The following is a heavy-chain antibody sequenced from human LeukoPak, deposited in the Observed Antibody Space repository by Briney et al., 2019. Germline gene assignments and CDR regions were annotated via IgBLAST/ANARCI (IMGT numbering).Heavy chain of an antibody. V-gene: IGHV4-39*01. CDR1: GDSISRSIYY. D-gene: IGHD3-10*01. Sequence: TSETLSLTCTVAGDSISRSIYYWGWIRQPPGKGLEWIGSIYYSGSTFFNPSLESRATISVDTSKNQFSLRLTSVTAADTAVYSCATVRFGHGAYWGQGTLVTVSS. CDR3: ATVRFGHGAY. CDR2: IYYSGST. J-gene: IGHJ4*02.